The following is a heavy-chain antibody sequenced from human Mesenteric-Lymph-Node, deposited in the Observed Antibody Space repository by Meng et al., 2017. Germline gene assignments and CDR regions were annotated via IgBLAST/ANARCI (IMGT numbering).Heavy chain of an antibody. J-gene: IGHJ4*02. CDR1: GFIFSNYW. V-gene: IGHV3-7*01. D-gene: IGHD3-10*01. CDR3: ARDYGRSFDY. Sequence: GESLKISCTASGFIFSNYWMTWVRQVTGKGLEWVAFINQDGSQTYYVDSVKGRFTISRDSAKNSLYLQMNSLRADDTAVYYCARDYGRSFDYWGQGTLVTVSS. CDR2: INQDGSQT.